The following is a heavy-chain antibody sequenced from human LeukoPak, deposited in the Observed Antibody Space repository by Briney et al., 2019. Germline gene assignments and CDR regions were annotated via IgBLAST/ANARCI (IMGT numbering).Heavy chain of an antibody. CDR1: GFTFSSYA. CDR3: AKWDSSSWYGIDAFDI. J-gene: IGHJ3*02. V-gene: IGHV3-23*01. Sequence: GGSLRLSCAASGFTFSSYAMSWVRQAPGKGLEWVSAISGSGGSTYYADSVKGRFTISRDNSKNTLYLQVNSLRAEDTAVYYCAKWDSSSWYGIDAFDIWGQGTMVTVSS. D-gene: IGHD6-13*01. CDR2: ISGSGGST.